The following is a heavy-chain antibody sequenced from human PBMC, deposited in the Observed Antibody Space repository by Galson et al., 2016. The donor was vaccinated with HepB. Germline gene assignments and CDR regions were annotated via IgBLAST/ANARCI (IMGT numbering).Heavy chain of an antibody. Sequence: SVKVSCKAAGFTFSSSTVQWVRQARGQRLEWIGWIGVGSGDISYAQKFQERVTITSDTSTSTAYMELSRRRSEDTAVYYCAADYHDTYFDPWRQGTLVTVSS. D-gene: IGHD3-16*02. J-gene: IGHJ5*02. CDR3: AADYHDTYFDP. CDR2: IGVGSGDI. V-gene: IGHV1-58*01. CDR1: GFTFSSST.